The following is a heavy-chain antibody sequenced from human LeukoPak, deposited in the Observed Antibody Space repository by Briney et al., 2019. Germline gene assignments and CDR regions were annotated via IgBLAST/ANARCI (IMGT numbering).Heavy chain of an antibody. Sequence: SETLSLTCAVYGGSFSGYYWSWIRQPPGKGLEWIGEINHSGSTNYNPSLKSRVTISADTSKNQFSLKLSSVTAADTAVYYCARGYHDYVWGSYRPYYFDYWGQGTLVTVSS. CDR2: INHSGST. V-gene: IGHV4-34*01. D-gene: IGHD3-16*02. CDR3: ARGYHDYVWGSYRPYYFDY. J-gene: IGHJ4*02. CDR1: GGSFSGYY.